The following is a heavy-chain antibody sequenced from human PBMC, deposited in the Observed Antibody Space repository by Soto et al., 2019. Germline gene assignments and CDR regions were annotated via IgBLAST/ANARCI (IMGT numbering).Heavy chain of an antibody. D-gene: IGHD3-22*01. J-gene: IGHJ5*02. CDR1: GYTFSTYD. V-gene: IGHV1-8*01. CDR3: ARGRMGAAQFSTPRAYSYAFDP. CDR2: MNPDSGDT. Sequence: QVHLVQSGAEVRKPGASVKVSCKTSGYTFSTYDINWVRQASGQGLEWLGWMNPDSGDTGYGRKLLGRVTLTRNTSTGTAYMELTSLRSDDSAIYYCARGRMGAAQFSTPRAYSYAFDPWGQGTMVTVSS.